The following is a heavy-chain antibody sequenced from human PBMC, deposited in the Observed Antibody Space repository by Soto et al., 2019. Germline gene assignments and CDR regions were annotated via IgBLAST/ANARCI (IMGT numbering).Heavy chain of an antibody. V-gene: IGHV1-46*01. CDR3: ARVFAYDILTGYYQLFDY. D-gene: IGHD3-9*01. CDR2: INPSGGST. Sequence: ASVKVSCKASGYTFTSYYMHWVRQAPGQGLEWMGIINPSGGSTSYAQKFQGRVTMTRDTSTSTVYMELSSLRSEDTAVYYCARVFAYDILTGYYQLFDYWGQGTLVTVSS. J-gene: IGHJ4*02. CDR1: GYTFTSYY.